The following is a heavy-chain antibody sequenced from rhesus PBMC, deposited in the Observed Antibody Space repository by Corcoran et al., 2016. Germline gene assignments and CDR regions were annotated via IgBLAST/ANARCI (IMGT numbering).Heavy chain of an antibody. CDR3: AKAIAANIFDY. CDR2: LSRDGSST. V-gene: IGHV3-119*01. Sequence: EVQLVESGGGLVQPGGSLRLSCAASGFTFSSYWMYWVRQAPGKGLEWVSLLSRDGSSTSYADSGKGRFTISRENAKNSLYLQMNSLRAEDTAVYYCAKAIAANIFDYWGQGVLVTVSS. CDR1: GFTFSSYW. D-gene: IGHD6-13*01. J-gene: IGHJ4*01.